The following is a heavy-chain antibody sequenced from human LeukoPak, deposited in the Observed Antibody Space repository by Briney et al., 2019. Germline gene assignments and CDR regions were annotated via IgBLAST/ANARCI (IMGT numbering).Heavy chain of an antibody. CDR2: IYPSAGNT. J-gene: IGHJ4*02. V-gene: IGHV1-46*01. CDR1: GYTFTSYY. Sequence: ASVKVSCKASGYTFTSYYMHWVRQAPGQGLEWMGIIYPSAGNTNYAQRFQGRVSMTRDTSTSTVYMELTSLRSEDTAVYYCAREGPSTYYFDEWGQGTLVTVSA. CDR3: AREGPSTYYFDE.